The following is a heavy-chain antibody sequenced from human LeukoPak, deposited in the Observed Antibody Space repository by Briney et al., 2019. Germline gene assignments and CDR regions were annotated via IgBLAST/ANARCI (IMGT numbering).Heavy chain of an antibody. D-gene: IGHD6-13*01. CDR1: GFTFSSYA. J-gene: IGHJ4*02. V-gene: IGHV3-30-3*01. Sequence: GGSLRLSCAASGFTFSSYAMHWVRQAPGRGLEWVAVLSYDGSNKYYADSVKGRFTISRDNSKNTLYLQMNSLRAEDTAVYYVAAAGPFDYWGQGTLVTVSS. CDR2: LSYDGSNK. CDR3: AAAGPFDY.